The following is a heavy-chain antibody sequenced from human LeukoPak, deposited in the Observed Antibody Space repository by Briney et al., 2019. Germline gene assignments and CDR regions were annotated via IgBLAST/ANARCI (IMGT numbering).Heavy chain of an antibody. CDR2: IKQDGSEK. V-gene: IGHV3-7*01. J-gene: IGHJ4*02. CDR3: ANGGYGAYYFDY. Sequence: GGSLRLSCAGSGFTFSSYWMSWVRQAPGKGLEWVANIKQDGSEKHYVDSVKGRFTISRDNAKNSLYLQMNSLRAEDTAVYYCANGGYGAYYFDYWAREPWSPSPQ. D-gene: IGHD5-12*01. CDR1: GFTFSSYW.